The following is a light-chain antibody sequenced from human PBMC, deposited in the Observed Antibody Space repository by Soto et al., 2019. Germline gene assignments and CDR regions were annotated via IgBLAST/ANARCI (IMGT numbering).Light chain of an antibody. V-gene: IGLV2-11*01. CDR2: DVS. J-gene: IGLJ1*01. CDR3: CSYAGSYYV. Sequence: QSVLTQPRSVSVSPGQSVTISCTGTSSDVGGYNYVSWYQQHPGKAPKLMIYDVSKRPSGVPDRFSGPKSGNTASLTISGLQAEDEADYYCCSYAGSYYVFGTGTKVTVL. CDR1: SSDVGGYNY.